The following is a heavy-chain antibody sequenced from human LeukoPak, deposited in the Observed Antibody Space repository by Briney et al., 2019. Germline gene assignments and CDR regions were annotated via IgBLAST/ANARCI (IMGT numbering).Heavy chain of an antibody. V-gene: IGHV4-4*07. CDR3: ASQAATGNYFDQ. CDR1: GGSISSYY. J-gene: IGHJ4*02. D-gene: IGHD6-13*01. Sequence: SETLSLTCTVTGGSISSYYWSWVRQPAGKGLEWIGRIYTSGSTNYNPSLKSRVTMSVDTSKNQFSLNLSSMTAADTAVYYCASQAATGNYFDQWGQGTLVTVSS. CDR2: IYTSGST.